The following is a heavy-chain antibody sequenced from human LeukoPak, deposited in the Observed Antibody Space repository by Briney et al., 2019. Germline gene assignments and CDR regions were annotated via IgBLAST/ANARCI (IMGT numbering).Heavy chain of an antibody. Sequence: PGGSLRLSCAASGFTFSGYSMNWVRQAPGKGLEWVANIKQDDSEKHYVDSVRGRFTVSRDNAKNSLYLQMNSLRDEDTAVYYCAKYSGDNSFENWGQGTLVIVSS. J-gene: IGHJ4*02. CDR2: IKQDDSEK. CDR1: GFTFSGYS. V-gene: IGHV3-7*03. CDR3: AKYSGDNSFEN. D-gene: IGHD5-12*01.